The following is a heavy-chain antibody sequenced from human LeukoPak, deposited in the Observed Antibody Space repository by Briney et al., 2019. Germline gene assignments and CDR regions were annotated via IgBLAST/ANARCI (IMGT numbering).Heavy chain of an antibody. Sequence: ASVKVSCKASGYTFTSYYMHWVRQAPGQGLEWMGIINPSGGSTSYAQKFQGRVTMTRDTSTSTVYMELSSLRSEDTAVYYCARDLMVRGYSSSWYLDYYYGMDVWGQGTTVTVSS. D-gene: IGHD6-13*01. CDR2: INPSGGST. J-gene: IGHJ6*02. CDR1: GYTFTSYY. V-gene: IGHV1-46*01. CDR3: ARDLMVRGYSSSWYLDYYYGMDV.